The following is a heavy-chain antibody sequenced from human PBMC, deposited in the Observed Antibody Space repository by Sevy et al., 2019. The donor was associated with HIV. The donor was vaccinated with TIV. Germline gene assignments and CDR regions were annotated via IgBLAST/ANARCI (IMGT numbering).Heavy chain of an antibody. CDR2: INPSGGST. CDR1: GYTFTSYY. J-gene: IGHJ4*02. V-gene: IGHV1-46*01. Sequence: ASVKVSCKASGYTFTSYYMHWVRQAPGQGLEWMGIINPSGGSTSYAQKFQGRVTMTRDTSTSTVYMELSSLRSEDTAVYYCARGNRITMIVVADFDYWGKGTLVTVSS. CDR3: ARGNRITMIVVADFDY. D-gene: IGHD3-22*01.